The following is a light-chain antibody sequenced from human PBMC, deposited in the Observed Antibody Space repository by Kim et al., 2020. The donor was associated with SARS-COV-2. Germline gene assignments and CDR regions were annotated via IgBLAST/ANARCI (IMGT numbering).Light chain of an antibody. Sequence: ASVGDSVTIPCRASQSISHFLSWYQQNPGEAPKLLIYAASSLKSGVPSRFSGSGSGTDFTLSISSLQPEDFATYYCQQTYSSPPASFGGGTKLEI. CDR3: QQTYSSPPAS. CDR2: AAS. CDR1: QSISHF. V-gene: IGKV1-39*01. J-gene: IGKJ4*01.